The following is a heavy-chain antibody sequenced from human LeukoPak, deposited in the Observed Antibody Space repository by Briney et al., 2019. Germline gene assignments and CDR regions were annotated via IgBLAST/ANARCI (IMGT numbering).Heavy chain of an antibody. CDR1: GFTFSSYW. D-gene: IGHD6-19*01. CDR2: INSDGSST. CDR3: ARVRGVRSSGWPVDY. J-gene: IGHJ4*02. V-gene: IGHV3-74*01. Sequence: GGSLRLSCAASGFTFSSYWMHWVRHAPGKGLVWVSRINSDGSSTSYADSVKGRFTISRDNAKNTLYLQMNSLRAEDTAVYYCARVRGVRSSGWPVDYWGQGTLVTVSS.